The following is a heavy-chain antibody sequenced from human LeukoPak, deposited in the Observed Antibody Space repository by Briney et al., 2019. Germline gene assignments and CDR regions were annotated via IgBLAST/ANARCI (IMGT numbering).Heavy chain of an antibody. D-gene: IGHD4-17*01. J-gene: IGHJ4*02. Sequence: SETLSLTCTVSGGSISSISYYWGWIRQPPGKGLEWIGCVYYTGSTYYNPSLKSRVTISLDTSKNQFSLRVVSVTAADTALYYCSRHFDPYTVTHVPFEDWGQGALVTVSS. CDR2: VYYTGST. V-gene: IGHV4-39*01. CDR3: SRHFDPYTVTHVPFED. CDR1: GGSISSISYY.